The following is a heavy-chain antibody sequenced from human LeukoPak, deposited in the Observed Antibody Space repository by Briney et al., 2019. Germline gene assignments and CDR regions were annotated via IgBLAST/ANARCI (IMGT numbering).Heavy chain of an antibody. CDR3: AGGNEPSGWYDPFDY. D-gene: IGHD6-19*01. CDR1: GFTFSTYN. CDR2: ISSSSNTI. J-gene: IGHJ4*02. V-gene: IGHV3-48*01. Sequence: GGSLRLSCAASGFTFSTYNMNWVRQAPGKGLEWVSYISSSSNTIYYADSVKGRFTISRDNSKNTLYLQMNSLRAEDTAVYYCAGGNEPSGWYDPFDYWGQGTLVTVSS.